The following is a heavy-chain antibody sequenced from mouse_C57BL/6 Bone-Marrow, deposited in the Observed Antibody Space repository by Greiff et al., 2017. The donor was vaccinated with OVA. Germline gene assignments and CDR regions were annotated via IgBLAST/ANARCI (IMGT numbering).Heavy chain of an antibody. V-gene: IGHV7-3*01. D-gene: IGHD6-1*01. Sequence: EVKLVESGGGLVQPGGSLSLSCAASGFTFTDYYMSWVRQPPGKALEWLGFIRNKANGYTTEYSASVKGRFTISRDNSQSILYLQMNALRAEDSATYYCARYNLLSQGAMDYWGQGTSVTVSS. J-gene: IGHJ4*01. CDR1: GFTFTDYY. CDR3: ARYNLLSQGAMDY. CDR2: IRNKANGYTT.